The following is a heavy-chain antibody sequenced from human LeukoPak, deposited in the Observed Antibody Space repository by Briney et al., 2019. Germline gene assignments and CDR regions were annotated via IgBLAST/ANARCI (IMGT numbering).Heavy chain of an antibody. CDR1: GFTFSDYY. V-gene: IGHV3-11*01. Sequence: EGSLRLSCAASGFTFSDYYMSWIRQALGKGLERVSYISSSGSTIYYADSVKGRFTISRDNAKNSLYLQMNSLRAEDTAVYYCARDSGGYDYNYWGQGTLATVSS. J-gene: IGHJ4*02. CDR2: ISSSGSTI. CDR3: ARDSGGYDYNY. D-gene: IGHD5-12*01.